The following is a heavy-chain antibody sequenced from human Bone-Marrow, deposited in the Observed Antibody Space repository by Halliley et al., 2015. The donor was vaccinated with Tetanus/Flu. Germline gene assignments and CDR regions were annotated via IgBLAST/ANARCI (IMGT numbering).Heavy chain of an antibody. D-gene: IGHD6-13*01. Sequence: GIFYPGDSDVRYSPSFQGLVTFAADKTISTAYLQWSSLKASDTAMYYCARHEGGRAAAGNFDYWGQGTLVTVSS. CDR3: ARHEGGRAAAGNFDY. J-gene: IGHJ4*02. V-gene: IGHV5-51*01. CDR2: FYPGDSDV.